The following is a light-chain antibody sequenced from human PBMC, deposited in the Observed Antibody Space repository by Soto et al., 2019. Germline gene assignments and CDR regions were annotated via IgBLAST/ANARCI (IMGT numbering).Light chain of an antibody. J-gene: IGKJ3*01. V-gene: IGKV3-20*01. CDR1: QSVTSTY. Sequence: EIVLTQSPGTLSLSPGERATLSCRASQSVTSTYLAWDQQKPGQPPRLLIYGASNRATGIPDRFSGSGSETDFTLTISRLEPEDFTVYYCQQYHSLPTTFGPGTKVDI. CDR3: QQYHSLPTT. CDR2: GAS.